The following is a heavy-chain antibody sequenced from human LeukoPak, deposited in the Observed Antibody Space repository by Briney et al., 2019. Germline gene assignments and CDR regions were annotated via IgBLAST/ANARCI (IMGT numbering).Heavy chain of an antibody. CDR2: IIPIFGTA. J-gene: IGHJ3*02. V-gene: IGHV1-69*13. D-gene: IGHD3-9*01. Sequence: GASVKVSCKASGGTFSSYAISWVRQAPGQGLEWMGGIIPIFGTANYAQKFQGRVTITAEESTGTAYMELSSLRSEDTAVYYCARVEDDILTGYAFDIWGQGTMVTVSS. CDR1: GGTFSSYA. CDR3: ARVEDDILTGYAFDI.